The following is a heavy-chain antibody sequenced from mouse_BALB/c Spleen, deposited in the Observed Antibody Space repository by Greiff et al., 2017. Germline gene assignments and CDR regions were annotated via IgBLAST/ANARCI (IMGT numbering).Heavy chain of an antibody. D-gene: IGHD1-1*01. Sequence: EVKLMESGGGLVQPGGSRKLSCAASGFTFSSFGMHWVRQAPEKGLEWVAYISSGSSTIYYADTVKGRFTISRDNPKNTLFLQMTSLRSEDTAMYYCAAVVATDAMDYWGQGTSVTVSS. V-gene: IGHV5-17*02. CDR2: ISSGSSTI. CDR1: GFTFSSFG. CDR3: AAVVATDAMDY. J-gene: IGHJ4*01.